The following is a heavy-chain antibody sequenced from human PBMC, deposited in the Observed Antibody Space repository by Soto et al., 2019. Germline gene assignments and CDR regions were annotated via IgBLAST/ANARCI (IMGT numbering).Heavy chain of an antibody. CDR1: GFTFSSFA. J-gene: IGHJ5*02. CDR2: ITGGGIST. CDR3: AKGSSAMPEGHFFDP. V-gene: IGHV3-23*01. Sequence: EGQVSESGGGLGQPGESLRLSCTASGFTFSSFAMSWVRQAPGRGLECVSSITGGGISTYFADSVKGRFSIFRDNFKKILYLHMDSLKGEDTAIYYCAKGSSAMPEGHFFDPWGPRTLVTVSP. D-gene: IGHD2-2*01.